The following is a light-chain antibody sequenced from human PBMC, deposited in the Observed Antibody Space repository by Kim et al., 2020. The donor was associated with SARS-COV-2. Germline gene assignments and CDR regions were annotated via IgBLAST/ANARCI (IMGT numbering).Light chain of an antibody. Sequence: QAGLTQPPSVSKDLRQTATLTCTGNSNNVGYQGAAWLQQHQGHPPKLLSYRNNNRPSGISERFSASTSGSTASLTITELQPEDEADYYCSAWDSSLSAWVFGGGTQLTVL. J-gene: IGLJ3*02. V-gene: IGLV10-54*04. CDR3: SAWDSSLSAWV. CDR1: SNNVGYQG. CDR2: RNN.